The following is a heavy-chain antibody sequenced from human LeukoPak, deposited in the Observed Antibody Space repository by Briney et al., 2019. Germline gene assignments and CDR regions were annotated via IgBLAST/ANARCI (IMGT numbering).Heavy chain of an antibody. CDR2: ISSSGSTI. J-gene: IGHJ4*02. CDR3: ARVSSSWYGPYFDY. V-gene: IGHV3-48*03. CDR1: GFTFSSYE. Sequence: GGSLRLSCAASGFTFSSYEMNWVRRAPGKGLEWVSYISSSGSTIYYADSVKGRFTISRDNAKNSLYLQMNSLRAEDTAVYYCARVSSSWYGPYFDYWGQGTLVTVSS. D-gene: IGHD6-13*01.